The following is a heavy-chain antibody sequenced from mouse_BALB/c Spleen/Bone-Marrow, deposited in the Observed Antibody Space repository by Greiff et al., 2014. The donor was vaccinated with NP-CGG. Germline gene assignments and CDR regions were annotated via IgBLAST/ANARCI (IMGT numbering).Heavy chain of an antibody. CDR1: GFTFTNYW. Sequence: VQLQQSGADLAKPWDSVKMSCTASGFTFTNYWMHWVKQRPGQGLEWIGYIDPGTGYTEYNQKFKGKATLTADKSSSKAYRQLSSQTAEDYAVNYRARGGVYDGYSYWGQGTLVTVSA. CDR3: ARGGVYDGYSY. J-gene: IGHJ3*01. V-gene: IGHV1-7*01. D-gene: IGHD2-3*01. CDR2: IDPGTGYT.